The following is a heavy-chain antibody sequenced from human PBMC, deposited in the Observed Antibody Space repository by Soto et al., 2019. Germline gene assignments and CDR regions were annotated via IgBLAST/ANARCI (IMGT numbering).Heavy chain of an antibody. CDR1: GYTFTSYA. CDR3: AVVAAAGHFDY. CDR2: INAGNGNT. Sequence: ASVKVSCKASGYTFTSYAMHWLRQAPGQRLEWMGWINAGNGNTKYSQKFQGRVTITRDTSASTAYMELSSLRSEDTAVYYCAVVAAAGHFDYWGQGTLGTVSS. D-gene: IGHD6-13*01. J-gene: IGHJ4*02. V-gene: IGHV1-3*01.